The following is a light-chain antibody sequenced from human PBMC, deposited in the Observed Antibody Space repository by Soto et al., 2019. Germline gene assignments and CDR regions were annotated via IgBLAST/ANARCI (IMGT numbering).Light chain of an antibody. CDR1: SSDVGGYNY. V-gene: IGLV2-8*01. Sequence: QSALTQPPSAFGSPGQSVTISCTGTSSDVGGYNYVSWYQQHPGKAPKLIIYEVTKRPSGIPDRFSGSKSGNTASLTVSGLQAEDEADYYCCSYAGSNNLIFGGGTKVTVL. J-gene: IGLJ2*01. CDR2: EVT. CDR3: CSYAGSNNLI.